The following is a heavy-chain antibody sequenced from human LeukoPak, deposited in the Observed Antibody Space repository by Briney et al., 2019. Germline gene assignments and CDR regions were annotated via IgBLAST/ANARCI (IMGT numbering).Heavy chain of an antibody. CDR3: AKRGTEVELAD. Sequence: GGSLRLSCAASGFTFSSYAMSWVRQAPGKGLEWVSAISGSGGSTYYADSVKGRFTISRDNSKNTLYLQMNSLRADDTAVYYCAKRGTEVELADWGQGTLVTVSS. V-gene: IGHV3-23*01. D-gene: IGHD2-2*01. CDR1: GFTFSSYA. CDR2: ISGSGGST. J-gene: IGHJ4*02.